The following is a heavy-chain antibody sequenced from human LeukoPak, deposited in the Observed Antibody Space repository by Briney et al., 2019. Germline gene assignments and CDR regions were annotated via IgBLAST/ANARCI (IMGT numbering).Heavy chain of an antibody. J-gene: IGHJ4*02. D-gene: IGHD1-26*01. V-gene: IGHV1-2*02. CDR3: ARQLGATSRDY. Sequence: ASVKVSCKASGYTFTGYYIHWVRQAPGQGLEWMGWINPNSGATKYAQKIQGRVTMTRDTSISTVYMELSRLRSDDTAVYYCARQLGATSRDYWGQGTLVTVSS. CDR1: GYTFTGYY. CDR2: INPNSGAT.